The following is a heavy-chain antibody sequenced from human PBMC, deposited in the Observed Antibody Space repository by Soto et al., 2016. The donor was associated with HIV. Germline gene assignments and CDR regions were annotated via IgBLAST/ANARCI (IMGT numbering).Heavy chain of an antibody. CDR2: VNHSGHT. CDR3: ARHGDTNNWDRSFDY. CDR1: GGSFSGFQ. D-gene: IGHD2-8*01. Sequence: QVQLQQWGAALLKPSETLSLTCAVYGGSFSGFQWTWIRQAPGKGLEWIGEVNHSGHTKYNPSLKGRLTISTDTSKNQFSLKVTSVTAADTAVYYCARHGDTNNWDRSFDYWGHGNLVTVSS. V-gene: IGHV4-34*01. J-gene: IGHJ4*01.